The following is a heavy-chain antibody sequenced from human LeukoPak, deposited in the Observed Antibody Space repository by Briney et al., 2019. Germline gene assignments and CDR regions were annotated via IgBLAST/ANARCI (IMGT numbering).Heavy chain of an antibody. CDR1: GFTFSSYS. D-gene: IGHD5-18*01. CDR2: ISSSSSSYI. V-gene: IGHV3-21*01. J-gene: IGHJ4*02. Sequence: PGGSLRLSCAASGFTFSSYSMNWVRQAPGKGLEWVSSISSSSSSYIYYADSVKGRFTISRDNAKNSLYLQMNSLRAEDTAVYYCARSKGYSYGGGDYWGQGTLVTVSS. CDR3: ARSKGYSYGGGDY.